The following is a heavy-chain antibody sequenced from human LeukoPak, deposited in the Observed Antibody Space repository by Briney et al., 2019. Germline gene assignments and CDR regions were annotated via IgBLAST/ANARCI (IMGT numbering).Heavy chain of an antibody. CDR3: ALHGDSGY. Sequence: ASVKVSCKASGGTFSSYAISWVRQAPGQGLEWMGGIIPIFGTANYAQKFQGRVTITTDESTSTAYMELGSLRSEDTPVYYCALHGDSGYWGQGTLVTVSS. CDR1: GGTFSSYA. CDR2: IIPIFGTA. D-gene: IGHD6-19*01. J-gene: IGHJ4*02. V-gene: IGHV1-69*05.